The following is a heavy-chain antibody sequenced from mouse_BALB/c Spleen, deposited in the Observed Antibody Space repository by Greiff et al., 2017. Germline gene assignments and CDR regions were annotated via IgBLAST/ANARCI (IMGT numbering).Heavy chain of an antibody. CDR3: ARRGITTVRSWLAY. J-gene: IGHJ3*01. CDR1: GYTFTSYC. CDR2: IDTSDSYT. V-gene: IGHV1-69*02. D-gene: IGHD1-1*01. Sequence: QVQLQQPGAELVKPGASVKLSCKASGYTFTSYCMHWVKQRPGQGLEWIGEIDTSDSYTNYNQKFKGKATLTVDKSSSTAYMQLSSLTSEDSAVDYCARRGITTVRSWLAYWGQGTLVTVSA.